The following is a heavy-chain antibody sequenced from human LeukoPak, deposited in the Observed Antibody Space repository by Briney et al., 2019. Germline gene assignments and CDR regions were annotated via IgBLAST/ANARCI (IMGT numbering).Heavy chain of an antibody. Sequence: ASVKVSCKASGYTFTGYYMHWVRQAPGQGFEWMGWTNPNSGGTNDAQKFQGRVTMTRDTSISTAYMELSRLRSDDTAVYYCARGSSGGSPTVHWGQGTLVTVSS. CDR3: ARGSSGGSPTVH. CDR2: TNPNSGGT. J-gene: IGHJ4*02. CDR1: GYTFTGYY. D-gene: IGHD2-15*01. V-gene: IGHV1-2*02.